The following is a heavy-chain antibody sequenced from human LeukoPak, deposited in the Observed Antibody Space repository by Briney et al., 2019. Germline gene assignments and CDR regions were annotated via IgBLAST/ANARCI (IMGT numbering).Heavy chain of an antibody. V-gene: IGHV4-4*02. Sequence: SGTLSLTCAVSGGSISSSNWWSWVRQPPGKGLEWIGEIYHSGSTNYNPSLKSRVTIPVDTSKNQFSLKLSSVTAADTAVYYCARVDYGDYVLDYWGQGTLVTVSS. D-gene: IGHD4-17*01. CDR3: ARVDYGDYVLDY. J-gene: IGHJ4*02. CDR1: GGSISSSNW. CDR2: IYHSGST.